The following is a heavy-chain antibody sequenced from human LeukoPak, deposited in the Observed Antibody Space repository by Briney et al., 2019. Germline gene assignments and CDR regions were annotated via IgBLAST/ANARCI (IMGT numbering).Heavy chain of an antibody. Sequence: PGRSLRLSCAASGFTFSSYGMHWVRQAPGKGLEWVALISDDGSNKYYGDSVKGRFTISRDNSKNTLCLQMNSLRAEDTAVYYCAKDLSTSITVAGSQAGYWGQGTLVTVSS. J-gene: IGHJ4*02. D-gene: IGHD6-19*01. V-gene: IGHV3-30*18. CDR3: AKDLSTSITVAGSQAGY. CDR1: GFTFSSYG. CDR2: ISDDGSNK.